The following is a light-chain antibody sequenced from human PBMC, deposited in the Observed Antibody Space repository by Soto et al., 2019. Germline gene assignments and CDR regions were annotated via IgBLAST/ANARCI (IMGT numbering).Light chain of an antibody. Sequence: PGESVTLSFTAIQSVVSNYLAWCQQRPGQPPRLIIYGVSTRATGTPDRFSGSGSGTDFTLTINRLEREDFAVYYCQQYGSSPPITFGQGTRLEIK. J-gene: IGKJ5*01. CDR3: QQYGSSPPIT. CDR1: QSVVSNY. CDR2: GVS. V-gene: IGKV3-20*01.